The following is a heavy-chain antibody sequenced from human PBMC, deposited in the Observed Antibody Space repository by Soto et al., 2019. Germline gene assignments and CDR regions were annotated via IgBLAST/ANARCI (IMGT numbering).Heavy chain of an antibody. J-gene: IGHJ5*02. CDR1: GFTFSSYA. V-gene: IGHV3-23*01. CDR2: ISGSGGST. Sequence: GGSLRLSCAASGFTFSSYAMSWVRQAPGKGLEWVSAISGSGGSTYYADSVKGRFTISRDNSKNTLYLQMNSLRAEDTAVYYCARHGVTMVLGEKGSASCGQGTLVTDS. CDR3: ARHGVTMVLGEKGSAS. D-gene: IGHD3-10*01.